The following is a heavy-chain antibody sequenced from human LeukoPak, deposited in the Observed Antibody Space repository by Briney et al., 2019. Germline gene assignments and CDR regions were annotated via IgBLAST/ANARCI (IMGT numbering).Heavy chain of an antibody. CDR1: GFTFSTYK. J-gene: IGHJ5*02. V-gene: IGHV3-74*01. CDR2: INSDGSYT. CDR3: ARATIAPNWSDP. Sequence: GGSLRLSCAASGFTFSTYKMHWVRQAPGQGLEWVSRINSDGSYTTYADSVKGRFTISRDNAKNTLYLQMNSLRADDTAVYYCARATIAPNWSDPWGQGTLVTVSS. D-gene: IGHD6-13*01.